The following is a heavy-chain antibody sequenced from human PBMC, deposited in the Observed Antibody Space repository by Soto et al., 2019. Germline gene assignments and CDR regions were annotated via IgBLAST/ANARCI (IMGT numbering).Heavy chain of an antibody. Sequence: QMQLVQSGGEVKRPGASVKVSCKASGYTFTGYYIHWVRQAPGQGLEWMGWINPNSGDTTYTQNFQGRVTMTRDTSITTAYMELNRLKSDDTDLFYCARGGLTPCALGDSFEIWGQGTMVTVTT. J-gene: IGHJ3*02. CDR2: INPNSGDT. D-gene: IGHD5-12*01. V-gene: IGHV1-2*02. CDR3: ARGGLTPCALGDSFEI. CDR1: GYTFTGYY.